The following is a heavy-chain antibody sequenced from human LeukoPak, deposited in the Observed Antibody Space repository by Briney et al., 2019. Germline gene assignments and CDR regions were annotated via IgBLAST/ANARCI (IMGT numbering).Heavy chain of an antibody. CDR1: GFSFSTSD. V-gene: IGHV3-13*01. Sequence: PGGSLRPSCAASGFSFSTSDMHWVRQVTGKGLEWVSAIGTTGDTYYPGSVKGRFTISRDNSKNTLYLQMHSVRADDTATYYCAKSRGAGSGVSAFDIWGQGTMVTVSS. CDR2: IGTTGDT. D-gene: IGHD3-10*01. J-gene: IGHJ3*02. CDR3: AKSRGAGSGVSAFDI.